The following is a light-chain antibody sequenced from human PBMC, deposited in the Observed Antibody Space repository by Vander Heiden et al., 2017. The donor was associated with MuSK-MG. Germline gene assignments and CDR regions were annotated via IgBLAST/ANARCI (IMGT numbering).Light chain of an antibody. CDR1: QTIARY. J-gene: IGKJ2*01. CDR2: AAS. CDR3: QHNYGTPNT. V-gene: IGKV1-39*01. Sequence: DIQMTRSPSSLSASVGDRVTITCRASQTIARYLNWYQQKPGKAPNLLIYAASSLQSGVPSRFSGSGSGTDFSLSISSLQPEDFATYYCQHNYGTPNTFGQGTKLEIK.